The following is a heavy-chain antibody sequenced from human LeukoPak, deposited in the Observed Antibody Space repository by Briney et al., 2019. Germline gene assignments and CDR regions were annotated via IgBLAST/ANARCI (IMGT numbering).Heavy chain of an antibody. Sequence: SETLSLTCTVSGGSISSYYWSWIRQPPGKGLEWIGYIYSSGSTIYNPSLKYRVTISVDTSKNQFSLNLSSVSAADTAVYYCARDPASWPYWYFDLWGRGTLVTVSS. D-gene: IGHD2-2*01. CDR1: GGSISSYY. J-gene: IGHJ2*01. CDR2: IYSSGST. V-gene: IGHV4-4*08. CDR3: ARDPASWPYWYFDL.